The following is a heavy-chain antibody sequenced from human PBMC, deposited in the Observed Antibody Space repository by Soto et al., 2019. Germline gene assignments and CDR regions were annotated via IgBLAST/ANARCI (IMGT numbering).Heavy chain of an antibody. Sequence: EVQLVESGGGLVQPGGSLRLSCAASGFAFSSYWMHWVRQAPGKGLVLVSRIDPYETGINYADSVKGRFTISRDNAKNTLYLQMNSLRAEDTAVYYCTSGTFGGRDSWGQGTLVTVSS. D-gene: IGHD2-15*01. CDR1: GFAFSSYW. J-gene: IGHJ4*02. V-gene: IGHV3-74*01. CDR2: IDPYETGI. CDR3: TSGTFGGRDS.